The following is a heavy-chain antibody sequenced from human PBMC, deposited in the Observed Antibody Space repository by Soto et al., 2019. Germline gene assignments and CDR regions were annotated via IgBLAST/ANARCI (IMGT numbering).Heavy chain of an antibody. CDR1: GFTFSSHA. V-gene: IGHV3-23*01. Sequence: GSLRPSCAVSGFTFSSHAMSWLRQAPGKGLQWVSAIRGRGGSTSCADCVKGRLTISTDNSTNTLHLQLHGPRAEDTAVYYCAKGGITIFGVLALPFDIWGQGTMVTVSS. J-gene: IGHJ3*02. CDR2: IRGRGGST. D-gene: IGHD3-3*01. CDR3: AKGGITIFGVLALPFDI.